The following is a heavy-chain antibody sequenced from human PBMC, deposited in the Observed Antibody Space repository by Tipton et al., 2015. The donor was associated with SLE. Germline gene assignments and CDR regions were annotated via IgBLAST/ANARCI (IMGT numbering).Heavy chain of an antibody. J-gene: IGHJ5*02. D-gene: IGHD4-17*01. Sequence: QLVQSGAEVKKPGASVKVSCKASGYTFTSLDINWVRQATGQGLEWMGWMNPKSGNRGYAQKFQGRVSMTRNTSISTACMELSSLRADDTAVYYCVRGVTTRFGSWGQGTLVTVSS. CDR1: GYTFTSLD. CDR3: VRGVTTRFGS. CDR2: MNPKSGNR. V-gene: IGHV1-8*01.